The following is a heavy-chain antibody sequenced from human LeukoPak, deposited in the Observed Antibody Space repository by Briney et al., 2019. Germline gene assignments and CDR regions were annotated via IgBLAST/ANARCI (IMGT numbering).Heavy chain of an antibody. Sequence: GGCLRLSCAASGFTVSSNHINWVRQAPGKGLEWVAIVYSNGSAYYADSAKDRFTISTDNSKNTVYLQMNSLRAADTAVYYCAREDPIVYWGQGTLVTVSS. D-gene: IGHD3-16*02. V-gene: IGHV3-66*03. CDR3: AREDPIVY. CDR2: VYSNGSA. J-gene: IGHJ4*02. CDR1: GFTVSSNH.